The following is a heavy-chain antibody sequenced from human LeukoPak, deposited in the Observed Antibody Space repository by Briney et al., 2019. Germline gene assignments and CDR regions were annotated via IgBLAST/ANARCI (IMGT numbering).Heavy chain of an antibody. CDR1: GYTFPTYG. J-gene: IGHJ6*02. Sequence: GASAKVSCKASGYTFPTYGVTWVRQAPGQGLEWMGWISAHNGDTNYAQNLQGRVTMTTDTSTRTAYMELRSLTSDDTAVYYCATSGGIVAMVGGYYYGMDVWGQGTTVTVSS. V-gene: IGHV1-18*01. D-gene: IGHD5-12*01. CDR3: ATSGGIVAMVGGYYYGMDV. CDR2: ISAHNGDT.